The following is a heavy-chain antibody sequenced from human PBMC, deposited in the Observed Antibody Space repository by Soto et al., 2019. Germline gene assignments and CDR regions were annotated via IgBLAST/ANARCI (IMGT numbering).Heavy chain of an antibody. V-gene: IGHV4-34*01. J-gene: IGHJ4*02. CDR2: INHSGSA. Sequence: QVQLQQSGAGLLKPSETLSLTCAVYGESFSGHIWTWIRQTPGKGLQWIGQINHSGSASYNPSLKRRVTISVHTSNSQFSLELSSVTAADTAVHYCARGLITGSHYSGGWYYFDSWGQGTQVTVSS. D-gene: IGHD6-19*01. CDR3: ARGLITGSHYSGGWYYFDS. CDR1: GESFSGHI.